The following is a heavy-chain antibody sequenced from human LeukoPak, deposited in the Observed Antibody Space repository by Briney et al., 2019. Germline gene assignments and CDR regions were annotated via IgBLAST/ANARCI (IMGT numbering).Heavy chain of an antibody. J-gene: IGHJ4*02. V-gene: IGHV1-46*01. CDR1: GYTFTNYY. Sequence: ASVTVSCTASGYTFTNYYMHRVRQAPGQGREWMGIINPSGGSTSYGQKFQGRVTMTRDTSTSTVYMELSSLRSEDTAVYYCARGTPERYSGYDTYFDYWGQGTLVTVSS. CDR3: ARGTPERYSGYDTYFDY. CDR2: INPSGGST. D-gene: IGHD5-12*01.